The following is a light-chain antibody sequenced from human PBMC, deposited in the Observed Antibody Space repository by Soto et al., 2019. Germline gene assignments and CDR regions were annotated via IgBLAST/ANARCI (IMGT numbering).Light chain of an antibody. CDR3: SSYTSSSTLV. Sequence: QSALTQPASVSGSPGQSITISCTGTSTDVGSYNLVSWYQQHPGKAPKLIFYEGNKRPSGVSHRFSGSKSGNTASLTISGLQAEDEADYYCSSYTSSSTLVFGGGTKLTVL. V-gene: IGLV2-14*02. J-gene: IGLJ2*01. CDR1: STDVGSYNL. CDR2: EGN.